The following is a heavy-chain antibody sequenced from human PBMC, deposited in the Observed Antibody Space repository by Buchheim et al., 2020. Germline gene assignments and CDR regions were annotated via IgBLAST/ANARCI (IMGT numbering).Heavy chain of an antibody. CDR1: GFTFNSYG. CDR2: LSYHGRIK. Sequence: QVQLVESGGGVVQPGTSLRLSCGASGFTFNSYGMHWVRQAPGKGLEWVAVLSYHGRIKYYADSVKGRFTIPRDNSKNMVFLQMNSLRAEDTAVYYCAKAYYYGSGSYYSDLGYYYGMDVWGQGT. J-gene: IGHJ6*02. CDR3: AKAYYYGSGSYYSDLGYYYGMDV. V-gene: IGHV3-30*18. D-gene: IGHD3-10*01.